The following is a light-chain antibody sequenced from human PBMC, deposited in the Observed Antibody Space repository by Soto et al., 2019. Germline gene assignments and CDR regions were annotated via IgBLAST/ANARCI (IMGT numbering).Light chain of an antibody. Sequence: QSVLTQSSSASASLGSSVKVTCTLSSGHSSYVIAWHQQQPGKAPRYLMKLEGSGTYSKGSGVPDRFSGSSSGADRYLTISNLQFEDEADYYCETWDSKTRVFGGGTKLTVL. V-gene: IGLV4-60*02. CDR3: ETWDSKTRV. J-gene: IGLJ3*02. CDR1: SGHSSYV. CDR2: LEGSGTY.